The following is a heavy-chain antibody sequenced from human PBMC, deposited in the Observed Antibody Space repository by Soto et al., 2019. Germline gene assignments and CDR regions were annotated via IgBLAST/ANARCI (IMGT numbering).Heavy chain of an antibody. Sequence: QVQLVQSGAEVKKPGSSVKVSCKASGGTFSSYAISWVRQAPGQGLEWMGGIIPIFGTANYAQKFQGRVTITADKSTSTAYMELSSLRSEDTAVYYCARAPLVVPAPTGWYDWFDPWGQGTLVTVSS. V-gene: IGHV1-69*06. CDR3: ARAPLVVPAPTGWYDWFDP. CDR1: GGTFSSYA. CDR2: IIPIFGTA. D-gene: IGHD2-2*01. J-gene: IGHJ5*02.